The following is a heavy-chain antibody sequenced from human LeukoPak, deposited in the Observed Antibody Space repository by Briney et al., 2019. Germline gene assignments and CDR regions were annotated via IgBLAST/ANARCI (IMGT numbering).Heavy chain of an antibody. D-gene: IGHD5-24*01. CDR2: INPNSGGT. Sequence: ASVKVSCKASGYTFTGYYMHWVRQAPGQGLEWMGWINPNSGGTNYAQKFQGRVTMTRDTSISTAYMELSRLRSDDTAVYYCARGARWLQVPGAFDIWGQGTMVTVSS. V-gene: IGHV1-2*02. CDR1: GYTFTGYY. J-gene: IGHJ3*02. CDR3: ARGARWLQVPGAFDI.